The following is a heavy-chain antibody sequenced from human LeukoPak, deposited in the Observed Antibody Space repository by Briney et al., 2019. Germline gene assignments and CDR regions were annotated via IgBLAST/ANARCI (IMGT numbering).Heavy chain of an antibody. Sequence: PGGSLRLSCEVSGFIFSSYWMSWVRQAPGKGPEWVAHIKQDGSEKDYVDSVKGRFTISRDNGKNSPYLQMNSLRAEDTAVYYCGRGSRISDYWGQGTQVTVSS. V-gene: IGHV3-7*01. J-gene: IGHJ4*02. CDR2: IKQDGSEK. D-gene: IGHD2-15*01. CDR3: GRGSRISDY. CDR1: GFIFSSYW.